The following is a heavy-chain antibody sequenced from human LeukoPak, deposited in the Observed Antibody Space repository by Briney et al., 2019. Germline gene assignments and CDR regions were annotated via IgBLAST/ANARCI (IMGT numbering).Heavy chain of an antibody. D-gene: IGHD5-24*01. CDR1: GFTFSQAW. Sequence: GGSLRLSCAASGFTFSQAWMSWVRQAPGKGLEWVGRIKRKADGETRDYAAPVKGRFTISRDDSENTLYLQTTSLKTEDSAVYFCAADTPGDNYPFDYWGQGTLVTVSS. CDR3: AADTPGDNYPFDY. CDR2: IKRKADGETR. V-gene: IGHV3-15*01. J-gene: IGHJ4*02.